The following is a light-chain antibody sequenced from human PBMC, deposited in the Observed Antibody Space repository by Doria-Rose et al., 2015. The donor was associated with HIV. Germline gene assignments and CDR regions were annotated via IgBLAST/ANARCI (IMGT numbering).Light chain of an antibody. CDR1: QSFSSTY. Sequence: EIVLTRSPGTLSLSPGERATLSCRASQSFSSTYLAWYQQKPGQSPSLLIYDGSTRATGIPDRFSASGSGTDFTLTTNRLEPEDFALYYCLQYGTSWTFGQGTKVEI. V-gene: IGKV3-20*01. CDR2: DGS. J-gene: IGKJ1*01. CDR3: LQYGTSWT.